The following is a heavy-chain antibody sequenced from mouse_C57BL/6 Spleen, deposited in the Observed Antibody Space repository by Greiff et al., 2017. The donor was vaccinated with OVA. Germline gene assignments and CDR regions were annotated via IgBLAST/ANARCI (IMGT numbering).Heavy chain of an antibody. CDR2: ISNGGGST. CDR3: ARGYDYYFDY. CDR1: GFTFSDYY. Sequence: EVQGVESGGGLVQPGGSLKLSCAASGFTFSDYYMYWVRQTPEKRLEWVAYISNGGGSTYYPDTVKGRFTISRDNAKNTLYLQMSRLKSEDTAMYYCARGYDYYFDYWGQGTTLTVSS. D-gene: IGHD2-4*01. V-gene: IGHV5-12*01. J-gene: IGHJ2*01.